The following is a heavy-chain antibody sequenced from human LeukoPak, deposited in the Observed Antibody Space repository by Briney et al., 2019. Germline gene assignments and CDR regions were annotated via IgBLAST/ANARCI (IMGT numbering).Heavy chain of an antibody. J-gene: IGHJ4*02. V-gene: IGHV4-4*07. D-gene: IGHD3-22*01. CDR3: ARNYYYDSSGYPYFDY. CDR1: GGSISSYY. Sequence: PSETLSLTCTVSGGSISSYYWSWIRQPAGKGLEWIGRIYTSGSTNYNPSLKSRVTMSVATSKNQFSLKLSSVTAADTAVYYCARNYYYDSSGYPYFDYWGQGTLVTVSS. CDR2: IYTSGST.